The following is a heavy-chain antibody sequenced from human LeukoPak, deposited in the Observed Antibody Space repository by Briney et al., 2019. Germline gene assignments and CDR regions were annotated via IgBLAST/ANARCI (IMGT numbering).Heavy chain of an antibody. Sequence: ASVKVSCKASGYTFTNYYIHWVRQAPGQGLEWMGIINPSGGSTSYAQKFQGRVTMTRDTSTSTVYMELSSLRSEDTAVYYCALERRWGLFVWFDPWGQGTLVTVSS. D-gene: IGHD1-26*01. CDR3: ALERRWGLFVWFDP. CDR1: GYTFTNYY. CDR2: INPSGGST. V-gene: IGHV1-46*01. J-gene: IGHJ5*02.